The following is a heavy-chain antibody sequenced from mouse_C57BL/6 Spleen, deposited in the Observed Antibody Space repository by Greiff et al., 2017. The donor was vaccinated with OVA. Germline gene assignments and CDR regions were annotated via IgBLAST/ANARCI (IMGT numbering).Heavy chain of an antibody. Sequence: QVHVKQPGAELVMPGASVKLSCKASGYTFTSYWMHWVKQRPGQGLEWIGEIDPSDSYTTYNQKLKGQSTLTVDKSSSTADMQLSSLTSEDSAVYYCARKGLRLGAMDYWGQGTSVTVSS. CDR2: IDPSDSYT. J-gene: IGHJ4*01. V-gene: IGHV1-69*01. CDR3: ARKGLRLGAMDY. CDR1: GYTFTSYW. D-gene: IGHD1-2*01.